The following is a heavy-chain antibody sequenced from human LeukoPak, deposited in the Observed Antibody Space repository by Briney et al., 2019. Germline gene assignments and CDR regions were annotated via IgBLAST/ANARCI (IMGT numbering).Heavy chain of an antibody. CDR3: AKVRGGYTYGPFDD. Sequence: GGSLRLSCAASGFTFSSYAMTWVRQAPGKGLEWFSVISGSGGSTYYADSVKGRFTISRDNSKNTLYLQMNSLRAEDTAVYYCAKVRGGYTYGPFDDWGQGTLVTVSS. J-gene: IGHJ4*02. V-gene: IGHV3-23*01. D-gene: IGHD5-18*01. CDR2: ISGSGGST. CDR1: GFTFSSYA.